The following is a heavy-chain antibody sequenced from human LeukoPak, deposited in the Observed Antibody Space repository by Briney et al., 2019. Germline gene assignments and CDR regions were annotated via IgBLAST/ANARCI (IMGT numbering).Heavy chain of an antibody. CDR2: IYSGGST. CDR1: GFTVSHNY. J-gene: IGHJ4*02. D-gene: IGHD6-19*01. V-gene: IGHV3-66*02. Sequence: GGSLRLSCAASGFTVSHNYMSWVRQAPGKGLEWASVIYSGGSTYYADSVKGRFTISRDNSKNTLYLQMNSLRAEDTAVYYCASSSGFVKIYYWGQGTLVTVSS. CDR3: ASSSGFVKIYY.